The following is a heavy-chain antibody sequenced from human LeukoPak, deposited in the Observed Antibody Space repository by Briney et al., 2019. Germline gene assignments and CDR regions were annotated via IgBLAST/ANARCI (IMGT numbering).Heavy chain of an antibody. CDR2: ISRRANSYVP. CDR3: TSHSDPYCSRANCYVDNFYGLDV. Sequence: PGWSLKLSCAASGFTFSGSVVHWVRQASGKGLEWVGRISRRANSYVPAYAASVTGRFTISNVDSNAASLPMNSLRTEDTAVYSCTSHSDPYCSRANCYVDNFYGLDVWGQGTWVTVSS. V-gene: IGHV3-73*01. D-gene: IGHD2-2*01. CDR1: GFTFSGSV. J-gene: IGHJ6*02.